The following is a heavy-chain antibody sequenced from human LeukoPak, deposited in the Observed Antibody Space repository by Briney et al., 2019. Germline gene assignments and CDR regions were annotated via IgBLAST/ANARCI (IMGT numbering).Heavy chain of an antibody. CDR3: ARTGKGYYGSGTQRDY. CDR1: GFTVSSNY. Sequence: GGSLRLSCAASGFTVSSNYMSWVRQAPGKGLEWVSVIYSGGSTYYADSVKGRFTISRDNSKNTLYLQMNSLRAEDTAVYYCARTGKGYYGSGTQRDYWSQGTLVTVSS. D-gene: IGHD3-10*01. V-gene: IGHV3-66*01. J-gene: IGHJ4*02. CDR2: IYSGGST.